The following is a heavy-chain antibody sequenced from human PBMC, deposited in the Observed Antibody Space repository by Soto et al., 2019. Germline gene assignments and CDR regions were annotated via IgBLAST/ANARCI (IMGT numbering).Heavy chain of an antibody. Sequence: SETLSLTCAVYGGSFSGYYWTWIRQHPGKGLEWIGNIHHSGSTFYNPSLKSRVTISVHTSSSQFSLELSSVTAADTAVYYCARGLISGSHYSGGWYYFDSWGQGTQVTVSS. CDR1: GGSFSGYY. D-gene: IGHD1-26*01. J-gene: IGHJ4*02. V-gene: IGHV4-34*01. CDR2: IHHSGST. CDR3: ARGLISGSHYSGGWYYFDS.